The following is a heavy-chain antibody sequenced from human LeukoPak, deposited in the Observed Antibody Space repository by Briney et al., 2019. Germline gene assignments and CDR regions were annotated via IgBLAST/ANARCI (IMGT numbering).Heavy chain of an antibody. CDR1: GFTFSSCA. V-gene: IGHV3-23*01. D-gene: IGHD3-10*01. J-gene: IGHJ4*02. CDR3: AKVLTQRWSVLRGGYFDY. CDR2: ISGSGFNT. Sequence: GGSLRLSCAASGFTFSSCAMSWVRQAPGQGLEWVSTISGSGFNTYYADSVKGRFTISRDDSDSTLSLQMNSLRAEDTAMYYCAKVLTQRWSVLRGGYFDYWGQGTLVTVSS.